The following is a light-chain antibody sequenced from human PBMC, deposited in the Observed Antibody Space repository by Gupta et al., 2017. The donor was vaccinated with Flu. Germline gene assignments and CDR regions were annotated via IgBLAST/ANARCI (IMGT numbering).Light chain of an antibody. CDR3: MQALQTPFT. J-gene: IGKJ3*01. CDR2: LGS. CDR1: QSLLHSNGYNY. Sequence: DIVMTQSPLSLPVTPGEPASISCRSSQSLLHSNGYNYLDWYLQKPGQSPQLLIYLGSNRASGVPDRFSGSGSGTDFTLKISRVEAEDVGVYYCMQALQTPFTFGHGTKVHIK. V-gene: IGKV2-28*01.